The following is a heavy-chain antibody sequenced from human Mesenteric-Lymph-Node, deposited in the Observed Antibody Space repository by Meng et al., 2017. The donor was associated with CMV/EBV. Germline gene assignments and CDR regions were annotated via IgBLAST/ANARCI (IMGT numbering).Heavy chain of an antibody. J-gene: IGHJ4*02. CDR2: IIPILGIA. V-gene: IGHV1-69*04. Sequence: SVKVSCKASGGTFSSYTISWVRQAPGQGLEWMGRIIPILGIANYAQKFQGRVTITADKSTNTAYMEVSSLTSEDTAVYYCARDGPAFGWNSGYYFDNWGQGTLVTVSS. D-gene: IGHD1-7*01. CDR3: ARDGPAFGWNSGYYFDN. CDR1: GGTFSSYT.